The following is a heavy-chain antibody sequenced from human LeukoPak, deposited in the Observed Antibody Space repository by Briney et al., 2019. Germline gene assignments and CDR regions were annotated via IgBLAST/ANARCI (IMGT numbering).Heavy chain of an antibody. CDR3: PRSPLYGMDV. CDR2: IKQDGSEK. CDR1: GFTFSNYW. J-gene: IGHJ6*02. Sequence: GGSLRLSCVGSGFTFSNYWMTWVRQALGKGLEWVANIKQDGSEKYYGDSVKGRFTISRDNAKNSLYLQMNSLRVEDTAVYYCPRSPLYGMDVWGQGTTVTVAS. V-gene: IGHV3-7*01.